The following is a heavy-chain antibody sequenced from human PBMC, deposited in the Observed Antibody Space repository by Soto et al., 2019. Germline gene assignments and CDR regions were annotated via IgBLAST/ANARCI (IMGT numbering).Heavy chain of an antibody. CDR1: GGSISSGGYY. CDR2: IYYTGST. D-gene: IGHD2-15*01. J-gene: IGHJ5*02. CDR3: AREVTNCSGGSCYLPSPNWFDP. V-gene: IGHV4-31*03. Sequence: QVQLQESGPGLVKPSQTLSLTCTVSGGSISSGGYYWSWIRQHPGKGLEWIGYIYYTGSTYYNPYIKSRVTISVDTSKNQFSLKLSSLTAADTAVYYCAREVTNCSGGSCYLPSPNWFDPLGHGTLVTVSS.